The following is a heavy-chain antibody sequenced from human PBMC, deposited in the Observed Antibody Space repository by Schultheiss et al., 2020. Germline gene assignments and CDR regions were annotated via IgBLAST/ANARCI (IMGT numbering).Heavy chain of an antibody. Sequence: SQTLSLTCAVYGGSFSGYYWSWIRQPPGKGLEWIGNIYYSGSTYYNPSLKSRVTISVDTSKNQFSLKLSSVTAADTAMYYCARVIVDTAMVFDYGMDVWGQGTTV. J-gene: IGHJ6*02. CDR2: IYYSGST. CDR1: GGSFSGYY. CDR3: ARVIVDTAMVFDYGMDV. V-gene: IGHV4-34*09. D-gene: IGHD5-18*01.